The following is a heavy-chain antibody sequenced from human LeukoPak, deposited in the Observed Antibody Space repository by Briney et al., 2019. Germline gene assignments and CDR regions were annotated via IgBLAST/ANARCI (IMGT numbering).Heavy chain of an antibody. J-gene: IGHJ6*03. Sequence: GGSLRLSCAASGFTFSSYSTNWVRQAPGKGLEWVSSISSSSSYIYYADSVKGRFTISRDNAKNSLYLQMNSLRAEDTAVYYCARGRSDYYYYMDVWGKGTTVTVSS. CDR3: ARGRSDYYYYMDV. CDR1: GFTFSSYS. V-gene: IGHV3-21*01. CDR2: ISSSSSYI.